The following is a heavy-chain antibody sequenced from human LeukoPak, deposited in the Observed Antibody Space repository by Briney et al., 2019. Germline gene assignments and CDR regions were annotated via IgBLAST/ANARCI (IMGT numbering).Heavy chain of an antibody. Sequence: PGGSPRLSCAASGFTFTNYAMSWVRQAPGKGLEWVSSISGGVGSTYYADSVKGRFTISRDNSKNTLYLQMNSLRAEDTAVYYCAKTLPSSWYSFDYWGQGTLVTVSS. V-gene: IGHV3-23*01. D-gene: IGHD6-13*01. CDR1: GFTFTNYA. CDR2: ISGGVGST. CDR3: AKTLPSSWYSFDY. J-gene: IGHJ4*02.